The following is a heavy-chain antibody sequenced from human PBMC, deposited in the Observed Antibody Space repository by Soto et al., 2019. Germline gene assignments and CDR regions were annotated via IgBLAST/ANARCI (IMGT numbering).Heavy chain of an antibody. CDR1: GGSFSGYY. CDR2: INHSGST. J-gene: IGHJ4*02. Sequence: PSETLSLSCAVYGGSFSGYYWSWIRQPPGKGLEWIGEINHSGSTNYNPSLKSRVTISVDTSKNQFSLKLSSVTAADTAVYYCARGAAGSSGWPYYFDYWGQGTLVTVSS. CDR3: ARGAAGSSGWPYYFDY. D-gene: IGHD6-19*01. V-gene: IGHV4-34*01.